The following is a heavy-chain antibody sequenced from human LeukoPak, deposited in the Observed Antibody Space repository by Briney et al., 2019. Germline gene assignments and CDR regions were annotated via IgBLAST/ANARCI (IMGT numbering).Heavy chain of an antibody. CDR3: ARDGSYGGYGDY. CDR2: IDYSGGSS. J-gene: IGHJ4*02. Sequence: GGSLRLSCTVSGFTLSSYEMSWIRQAPGKGLEWVSSIDYSGGSSYYADSVKGRFTISRDNAINSLYLQMNSLRAEDTAVYYCARDGSYGGYGDYWGQGTLVTVSS. CDR1: GFTLSSYE. V-gene: IGHV3-23*01. D-gene: IGHD5-12*01.